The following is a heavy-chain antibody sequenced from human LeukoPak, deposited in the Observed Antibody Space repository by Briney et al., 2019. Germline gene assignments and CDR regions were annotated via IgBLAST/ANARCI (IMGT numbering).Heavy chain of an antibody. CDR2: INHSGST. Sequence: SETLSLTCAVYVRSQCGLDGRCLRQPPGKGLEWIGEINHSGSTNYNPSLKSRVTILVDTSKNQFSLKLSSGTTADTAVNDCARSNYGFLQTWGQGTLVTVSS. J-gene: IGHJ5*02. CDR3: ARSNYGFLQT. V-gene: IGHV4-34*01. D-gene: IGHD3-10*01. CDR1: VRSQCGLD.